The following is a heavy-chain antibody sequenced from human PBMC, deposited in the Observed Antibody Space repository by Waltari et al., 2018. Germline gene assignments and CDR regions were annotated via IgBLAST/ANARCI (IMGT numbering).Heavy chain of an antibody. CDR2: IRHDASNK. CDR1: GVTFTSYD. J-gene: IGHJ6*03. CDR3: AKSLNVHYYFYMDV. Sequence: QVQLVESGGGVVQPGGSLRLSCAASGVTFTSYDIHWVRQAPGKGLEWVAFIRHDASNKYYADSVKGRFTISRDKSKNTLFLQMNSLTSEDTAVYYCAKSLNVHYYFYMDVWGKGTTVTVSS. V-gene: IGHV3-30*02.